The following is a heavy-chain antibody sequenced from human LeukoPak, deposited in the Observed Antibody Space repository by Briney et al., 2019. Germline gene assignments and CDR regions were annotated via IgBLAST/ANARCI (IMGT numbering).Heavy chain of an antibody. CDR3: ARTNRPDTDYQPHPGAFDI. CDR2: ISGSGGST. Sequence: PGGSLRLSCAASGFTFSSYAMSWVRQAPGKGLEWVSAISGSGGSTYYADSVKGRFTISRDNSKNTLYLQMNSLRAEDTAVYYCARTNRPDTDYQPHPGAFDIWGQGTMVTVSS. J-gene: IGHJ3*02. V-gene: IGHV3-23*01. D-gene: IGHD2-2*01. CDR1: GFTFSSYA.